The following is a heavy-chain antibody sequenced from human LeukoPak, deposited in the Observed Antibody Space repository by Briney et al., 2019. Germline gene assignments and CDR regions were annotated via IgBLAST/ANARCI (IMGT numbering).Heavy chain of an antibody. D-gene: IGHD3-22*01. CDR1: GFTFSSYG. V-gene: IGHV3-30*02. CDR3: AKEPHYYDSSGPYFDY. Sequence: GGSLRLSCAASGFTFSSYGMHWVRQAPGKGLEWVAFIRYDGSNKYYADSVKGRFTISRDNSKNTLYLQMNSLRAEDTAVYYCAKEPHYYDSSGPYFDYWGQGTLVTVSS. J-gene: IGHJ4*02. CDR2: IRYDGSNK.